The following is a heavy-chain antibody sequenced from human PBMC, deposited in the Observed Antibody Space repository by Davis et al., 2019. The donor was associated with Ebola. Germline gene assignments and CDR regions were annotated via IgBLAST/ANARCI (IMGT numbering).Heavy chain of an antibody. CDR1: GGSISSGGYY. J-gene: IGHJ6*02. Sequence: SETLSLTCTVSGGSISSGGYYWSWIRQHPGKGLEWIGYIYYSGSTYYNPSLKSRVTISVDTSKNQFSLKLSSVTAADTAVYYCARGPRGYSYGTYYYYYGMDVWGQGTTVTVSS. V-gene: IGHV4-31*03. CDR2: IYYSGST. D-gene: IGHD5-18*01. CDR3: ARGPRGYSYGTYYYYYGMDV.